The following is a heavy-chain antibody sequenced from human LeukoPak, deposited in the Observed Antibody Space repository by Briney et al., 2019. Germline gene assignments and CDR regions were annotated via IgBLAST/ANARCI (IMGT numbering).Heavy chain of an antibody. CDR3: AKDLRYSSGWYYYYGMDV. V-gene: IGHV3-21*04. D-gene: IGHD6-19*01. CDR2: ISSSSSYI. Sequence: GGSLRLSCAASGFTFSSYSMNWVRQAPGKGLEWVSSISSSSSYIYYADSVKGRFTISRDNAKNSLYLQMNSLRAEDTAVYYCAKDLRYSSGWYYYYGMDVWGQGTTVTVSS. CDR1: GFTFSSYS. J-gene: IGHJ6*02.